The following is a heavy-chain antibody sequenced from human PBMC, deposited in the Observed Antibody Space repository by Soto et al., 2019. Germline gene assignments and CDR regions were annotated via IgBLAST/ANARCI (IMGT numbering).Heavy chain of an antibody. CDR2: IYYSGST. CDR1: GGSISSSSYY. Sequence: QLQLQESGPGLVKPSETLSLTCTVSGGSISSSSYYWGWIRQPPGKGLEWIGSIYYSGSTYYNPSLKSRVTISVDTSKNQFSLKLSSVTAADTAVYYCARHIPTIDGSSWFLGWFDPWGQGTLVTVSS. D-gene: IGHD6-13*01. J-gene: IGHJ5*02. CDR3: ARHIPTIDGSSWFLGWFDP. V-gene: IGHV4-39*01.